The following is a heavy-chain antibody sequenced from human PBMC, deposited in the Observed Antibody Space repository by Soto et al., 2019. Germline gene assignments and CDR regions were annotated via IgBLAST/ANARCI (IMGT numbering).Heavy chain of an antibody. CDR2: IYYSGST. CDR1: GGSISSYY. D-gene: IGHD1-7*01. CDR3: ARRPRSGTIGEFDY. Sequence: PSETLSLTCTVSGGSISSYYWSWIRQPPGKGLEWIGYIYYSGSTNYNPSLKSRVTISVDTSKNQFSLKLSSVTAADTAVYYCARRPRSGTIGEFDYWGQGTLVTVSS. V-gene: IGHV4-59*01. J-gene: IGHJ4*02.